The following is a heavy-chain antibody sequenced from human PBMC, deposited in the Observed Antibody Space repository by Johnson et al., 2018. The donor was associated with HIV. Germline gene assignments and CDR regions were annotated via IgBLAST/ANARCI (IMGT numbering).Heavy chain of an antibody. J-gene: IGHJ3*02. V-gene: IGHV3-30*03. Sequence: QVQLVESGGGVVQPGRSLRLSCAASGLSFSNFGIHWVRQAPGKGLEWVAVISYDGSNKYYADSVKGRFTISRDNSKNTLYLQMNSLRAEDTAVYYCAREGRLGSYLGGVAFDIWGQGTMVTVSS. CDR3: AREGRLGSYLGGVAFDI. CDR1: GLSFSNFG. CDR2: ISYDGSNK. D-gene: IGHD1-26*01.